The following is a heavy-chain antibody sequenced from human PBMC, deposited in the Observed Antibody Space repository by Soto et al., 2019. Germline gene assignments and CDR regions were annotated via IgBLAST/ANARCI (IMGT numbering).Heavy chain of an antibody. J-gene: IGHJ4*02. CDR3: AKDPGAYYDFWNPIPGDY. CDR1: GFTFSSYG. Sequence: GGSLRLSCAASGFTFSSYGMHWVRQAPGKGLEWVAVISYDGSNKYYADSVKGRFNISRDNSKNTLYLQMNSLRAEDTAVYYCAKDPGAYYDFWNPIPGDYWGQGTLVTVSS. CDR2: ISYDGSNK. D-gene: IGHD3-3*01. V-gene: IGHV3-30*18.